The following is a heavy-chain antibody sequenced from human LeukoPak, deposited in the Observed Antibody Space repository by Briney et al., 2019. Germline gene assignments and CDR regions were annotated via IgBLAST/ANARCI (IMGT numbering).Heavy chain of an antibody. D-gene: IGHD2-2*01. J-gene: IGHJ5*02. V-gene: IGHV3-20*04. CDR3: ARDCSSTSCYPA. Sequence: PGGSLRLSCAASGFTFSNAWMSWVRQAPGKGLEWVSGISWNGGSTNYADSVKGRFTISRDNAKNSLYLQMNSLRAEDTALYYCARDCSSTSCYPAWGQGTPVTVSS. CDR2: ISWNGGST. CDR1: GFTFSNAW.